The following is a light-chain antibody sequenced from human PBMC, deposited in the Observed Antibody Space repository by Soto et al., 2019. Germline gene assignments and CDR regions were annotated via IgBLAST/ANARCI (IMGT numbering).Light chain of an antibody. Sequence: EIVMTQSPATLSVSPGERVTLSCRASQSVSSNLAWYQQKPGQAPRLLIYGASTRATGIPARLSGSGSGTECTLTISSLQSEDFAVYYCQQHDKWPFTFGQGTKLDIK. CDR2: GAS. CDR3: QQHDKWPFT. V-gene: IGKV3-15*01. J-gene: IGKJ2*01. CDR1: QSVSSN.